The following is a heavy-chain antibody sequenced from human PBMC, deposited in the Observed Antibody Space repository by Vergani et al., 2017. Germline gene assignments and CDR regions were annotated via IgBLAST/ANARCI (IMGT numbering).Heavy chain of an antibody. CDR3: AKGRQYYFDY. CDR2: ISGSGGST. J-gene: IGHJ4*02. CDR1: GFTVSSNY. V-gene: IGHV3-23*04. Sequence: EVQLVESGGGLVQPGGSLRLSCAASGFTVSSNYMSWVRQAPGKGLEWVSAISGSGGSTYYADSVKGRVTISRDNSKNTLYLQVNSLRAEDTAVYYCAKGRQYYFDYWGQGTLVTVSS.